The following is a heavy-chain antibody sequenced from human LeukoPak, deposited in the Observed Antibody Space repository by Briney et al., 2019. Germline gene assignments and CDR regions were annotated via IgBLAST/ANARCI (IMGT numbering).Heavy chain of an antibody. CDR1: GFTFSSYG. Sequence: GGSLRLSCAASGFTFSSYGMHWVRQAPGKGLEWVAVISYDGSNKYYADSVKGRFTISRDNTKNSLYLQMNSLRAENTAVYYCVRGSLASGVVVYYYYYLDVWGKGTTVTVSS. D-gene: IGHD3-3*01. CDR3: VRGSLASGVVVYYYYYLDV. V-gene: IGHV3-30*03. CDR2: ISYDGSNK. J-gene: IGHJ6*03.